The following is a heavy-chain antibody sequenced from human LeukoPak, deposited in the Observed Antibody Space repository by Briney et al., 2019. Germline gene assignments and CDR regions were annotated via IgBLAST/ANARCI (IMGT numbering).Heavy chain of an antibody. CDR3: ATPPGRGYDFWSGQRY. V-gene: IGHV3-7*03. Sequence: GGSLRLSCAASGFTFSSYWMSWVRQAPGSGLKWVANIKQDGSEKYYVDSVKGRFTISRDNAKNSLYLQMNSLRAEDTAVYYCATPPGRGYDFWSGQRYWGQGTLVTVSS. J-gene: IGHJ4*02. D-gene: IGHD3-3*01. CDR2: IKQDGSEK. CDR1: GFTFSSYW.